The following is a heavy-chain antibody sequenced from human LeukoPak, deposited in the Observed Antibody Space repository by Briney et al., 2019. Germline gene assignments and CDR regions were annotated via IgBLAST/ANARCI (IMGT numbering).Heavy chain of an antibody. J-gene: IGHJ4*02. D-gene: IGHD1-7*01. CDR3: ARDNNWNYPDY. CDR1: GFTLSYRW. CDR2: ISGDGSTT. V-gene: IGHV3-74*01. Sequence: GGSLRSSGPGAGFTLSYRWMPYVCQAPGKGLVWVSRISGDGSTTRYADSVKGRFTISRDNAKNTLFLQMSSLRAEDTAVYYCARDNNWNYPDYWGQGTLVTVSS.